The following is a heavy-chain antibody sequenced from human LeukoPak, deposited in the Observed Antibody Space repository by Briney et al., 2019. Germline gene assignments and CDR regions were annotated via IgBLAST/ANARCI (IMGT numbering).Heavy chain of an antibody. J-gene: IGHJ3*02. CDR2: ISSSSSFI. D-gene: IGHD3-10*01. CDR1: GFIFSSYS. CDR3: ALPITMVRGVIGGFDI. V-gene: IGHV3-21*05. Sequence: GGSLRLSCAASGFIFSSYSINWVRQAPGKGLEWVSYISSSSSFIYYADSVKGRFTISRDNAKNSLYLQMNSLRDEDTAVYYCALPITMVRGVIGGFDIWGQGTMVTVSS.